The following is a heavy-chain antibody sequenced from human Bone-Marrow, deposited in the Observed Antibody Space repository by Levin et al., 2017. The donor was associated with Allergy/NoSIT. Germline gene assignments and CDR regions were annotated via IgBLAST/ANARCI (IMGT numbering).Heavy chain of an antibody. D-gene: IGHD3-10*01. CDR3: AGSYYGSGSSTNPV. CDR1: GFTFSSYA. Sequence: GGSLRLSCAASGFTFSSYAMSWVRQAPGKGLEWVSAISGSGGSTYYADSVKGRFTISRDNSKNTLYLQMNSLRAEDTAVYYCAGSYYGSGSSTNPVWGQGTLVTVSS. J-gene: IGHJ4*02. V-gene: IGHV3-23*01. CDR2: ISGSGGST.